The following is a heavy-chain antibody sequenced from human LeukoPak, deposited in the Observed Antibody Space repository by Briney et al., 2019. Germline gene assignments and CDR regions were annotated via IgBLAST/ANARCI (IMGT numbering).Heavy chain of an antibody. CDR3: ARGISGSYGFDY. CDR2: MNPNSGNT. Sequence: EASVKVSCKASGYTFTSYDINWVRQATGQGLEWMGWMNPNSGNTGYAQKFQGRVTMTRNTSISTAYMELSSLRSEDTAVYYCARGISGSYGFDYWGQGTLVTVSS. V-gene: IGHV1-8*01. J-gene: IGHJ4*02. D-gene: IGHD1-26*01. CDR1: GYTFTSYD.